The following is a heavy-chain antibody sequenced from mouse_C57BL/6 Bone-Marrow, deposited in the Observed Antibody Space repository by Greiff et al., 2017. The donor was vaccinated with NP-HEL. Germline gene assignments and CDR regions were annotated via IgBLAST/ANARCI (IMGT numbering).Heavy chain of an antibody. CDR2: ISNLAYSI. CDR3: ARTATYYYGSSAYWYFDV. CDR1: GFTFSDYG. J-gene: IGHJ1*03. V-gene: IGHV5-15*04. D-gene: IGHD1-1*01. Sequence: EVKLVESGGGLVQPGGSLKLSCAASGFTFSDYGMAWVRQAPRKGPEWVAFISNLAYSIYYADTVTGRFTISRENAKNTLYLEMSSLRSEDTAMYYCARTATYYYGSSAYWYFDVWGTGTTVTVSS.